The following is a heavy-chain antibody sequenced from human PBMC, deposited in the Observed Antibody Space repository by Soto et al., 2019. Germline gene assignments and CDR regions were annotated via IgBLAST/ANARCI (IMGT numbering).Heavy chain of an antibody. D-gene: IGHD3-16*02. V-gene: IGHV4-61*01. CDR1: GGSVSSGSYY. Sequence: PSETLSLTCTVSGGSVSSGSYYWSWIRQPPGKGLEWIGYIYYSGSTNYNPSLKSRVTISVDTSKNQFSLKLSSVTAADTAVYYCASGGYHSVLPAYWGQGTLVTVSS. CDR2: IYYSGST. CDR3: ASGGYHSVLPAY. J-gene: IGHJ4*02.